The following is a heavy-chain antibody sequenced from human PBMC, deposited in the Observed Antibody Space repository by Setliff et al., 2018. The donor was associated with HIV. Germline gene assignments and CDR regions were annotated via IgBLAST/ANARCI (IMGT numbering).Heavy chain of an antibody. CDR3: AREVVVGATGGMDV. D-gene: IGHD1-26*01. CDR2: IYHSGST. CDR1: GYSISSGYY. Sequence: SETLSLTCAVSGYSISSGYYWGWIRQPPGKGLEWIGSIYHSGSTYYNPSLKSRVTISVDTSKNQFSLKLSSATAADTAVYYCAREVVVGATGGMDVWGQGTTVTVSS. J-gene: IGHJ6*02. V-gene: IGHV4-38-2*02.